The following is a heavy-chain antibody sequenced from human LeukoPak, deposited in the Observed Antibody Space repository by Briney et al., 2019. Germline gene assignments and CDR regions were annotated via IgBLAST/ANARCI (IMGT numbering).Heavy chain of an antibody. CDR3: AREAYYYDSSGYYWSY. CDR1: GFTFSSYS. V-gene: IGHV3-21*01. Sequence: PGGSLRRSCAASGFTFSSYSMNWVRQAPGKGLEWVSSISSSSSYIYYADSVKGRFTISRDNAKNSLYLQMNSLRAEDTAVYYCAREAYYYDSSGYYWSYWGQGTLVTVSS. CDR2: ISSSSSYI. J-gene: IGHJ4*02. D-gene: IGHD3-22*01.